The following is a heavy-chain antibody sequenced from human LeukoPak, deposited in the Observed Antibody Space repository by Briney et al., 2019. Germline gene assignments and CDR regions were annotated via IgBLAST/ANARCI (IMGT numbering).Heavy chain of an antibody. CDR3: ARTPSLTYYGILTGSTPLGNDY. J-gene: IGHJ4*02. D-gene: IGHD3-9*01. Sequence: GASVKVSCKASGYTFTSYGISWVRQAPGQGLEWMGWISAYNGNTNYAQKLQGRVTMTTDTSTSTAYKELRSLRSDDTAVYYCARTPSLTYYGILTGSTPLGNDYWGQGTLVTVSS. CDR1: GYTFTSYG. V-gene: IGHV1-18*01. CDR2: ISAYNGNT.